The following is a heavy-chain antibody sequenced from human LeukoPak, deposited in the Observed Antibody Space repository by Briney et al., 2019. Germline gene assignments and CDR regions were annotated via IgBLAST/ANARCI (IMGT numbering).Heavy chain of an antibody. V-gene: IGHV4-31*03. CDR1: GGSISSGGYY. CDR2: INYSGST. Sequence: PSETLSLTCTVSGGSISSGGYYWHWIRQHPGKGLEWIGYINYSGSTYYNPSLKSRVAISVDTSRNQFSLKLSSVTAADTAVYYCASGHGMDVWGQGTTATVSS. CDR3: ASGHGMDV. D-gene: IGHD3/OR15-3a*01. J-gene: IGHJ6*02.